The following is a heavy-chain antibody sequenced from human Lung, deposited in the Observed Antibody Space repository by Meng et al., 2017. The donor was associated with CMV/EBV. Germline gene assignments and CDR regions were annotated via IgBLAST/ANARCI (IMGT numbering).Heavy chain of an antibody. V-gene: IGHV4-38-2*02. Sequence: SESXSLXXTVSGYSISGGYYWGWIRQPPGKGLEGIATIHHSGSTYYNPSLKSRVTISVDRSKNQFSLRLSSVTAADTAVYYCVRDGPQWGSGNDYWHYYNGTDVWGQGTTVXVSS. J-gene: IGHJ6*02. D-gene: IGHD5-12*01. CDR1: GYSISGGYY. CDR2: IHHSGST. CDR3: VRDGPQWGSGNDYWHYYNGTDV.